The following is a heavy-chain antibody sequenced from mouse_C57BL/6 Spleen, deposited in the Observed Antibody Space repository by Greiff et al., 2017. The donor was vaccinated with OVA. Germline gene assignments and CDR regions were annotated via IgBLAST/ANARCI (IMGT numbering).Heavy chain of an antibody. CDR2: ISSGGSYT. J-gene: IGHJ3*01. V-gene: IGHV5-6*01. CDR3: ASYYYGSSPY. Sequence: EVQWVESGGDLVKPGGSLKLSCAASGFTFSSYGMSWVRQTPDKRLEWVATISSGGSYTYYPDSVKGRFTISRDNAKNTLYLQMSSLKSEDTAMYYCASYYYGSSPYWGQGTLVTVSA. CDR1: GFTFSSYG. D-gene: IGHD1-1*01.